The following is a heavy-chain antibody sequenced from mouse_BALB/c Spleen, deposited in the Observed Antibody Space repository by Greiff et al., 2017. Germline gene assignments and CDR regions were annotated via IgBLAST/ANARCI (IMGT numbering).Heavy chain of an antibody. CDR2: IYPGDGDT. CDR3: ASDYRYGLDY. CDR1: GYTFTSYW. J-gene: IGHJ4*01. Sequence: VKLVESGAELARPGASVKLSCKASGYTFTSYWMQWVKQRPGQGLEWIGAIYPGDGDTRYTQKFKGKATLTADKSSSTAYMQLSSLASEDSAVYYCASDYRYGLDYWGQGTSVTVSS. D-gene: IGHD2-14*01. V-gene: IGHV1-87*01.